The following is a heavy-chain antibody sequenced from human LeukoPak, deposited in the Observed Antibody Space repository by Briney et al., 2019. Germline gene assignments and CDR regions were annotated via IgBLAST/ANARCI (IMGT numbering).Heavy chain of an antibody. D-gene: IGHD2-8*01. CDR3: ARGTNPPYFDS. CDR1: GYTFTGYY. Sequence: ASVKVSCKACGYTFTGYYMHWVRQAPGQGLEWMGWINPNSGGTNYAQKFQGRVTMTTDTSTNTAYMELRSLRSDDTAVYYCARGTNPPYFDSWGQGTLVTVSS. J-gene: IGHJ4*02. V-gene: IGHV1-2*02. CDR2: INPNSGGT.